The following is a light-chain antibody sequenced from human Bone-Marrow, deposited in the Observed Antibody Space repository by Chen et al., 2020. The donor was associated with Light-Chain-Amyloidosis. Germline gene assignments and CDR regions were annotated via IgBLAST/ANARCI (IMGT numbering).Light chain of an antibody. CDR2: GSS. V-gene: IGKV3-20*01. Sequence: EIVLTQSPGTLSLSPGETATLSCRASQSVSNSYLAWYQQKPGQAPRLLIYGSSGRATGIPNRFSGNGSGADFTNAISQLEPEDCAVYYCQQYGSSPGLTFGGGTNVELK. CDR1: QSVSNSY. J-gene: IGKJ4*01. CDR3: QQYGSSPGLT.